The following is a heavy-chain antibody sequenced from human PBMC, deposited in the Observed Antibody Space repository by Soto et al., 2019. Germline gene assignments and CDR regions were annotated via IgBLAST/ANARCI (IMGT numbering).Heavy chain of an antibody. Sequence: EVQLVESGGGLVQPGRSLKLSCAASGFTFDEYAMHWVRQAPGKGLEWVSSITWNGVNIGYADSVKGRFTISRDNAKNSLYLEMNSLRAEDTALYYCATVAPHSSGHSDYFLHWGRGTLVTVSS. CDR3: ATVAPHSSGHSDYFLH. D-gene: IGHD6-25*01. CDR2: ITWNGVNI. CDR1: GFTFDEYA. V-gene: IGHV3-9*01. J-gene: IGHJ1*01.